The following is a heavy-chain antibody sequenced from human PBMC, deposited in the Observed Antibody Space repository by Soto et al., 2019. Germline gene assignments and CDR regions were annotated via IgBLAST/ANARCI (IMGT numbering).Heavy chain of an antibody. CDR3: ARGPHFYESGSPLWSTAD. Sequence: QVKLVQSGAEVKKPGASVKVSCKACGYTFTSYGIKWVRQAPGKGLEWMGWISAYNGNTNYAQKLQGRVTMTTDTSTSTAYMELRSLKSDDTAVYYCARGPHFYESGSPLWSTADWGQGTLVTVSS. J-gene: IGHJ4*02. CDR2: ISAYNGNT. CDR1: GYTFTSYG. V-gene: IGHV1-18*04. D-gene: IGHD3-10*01.